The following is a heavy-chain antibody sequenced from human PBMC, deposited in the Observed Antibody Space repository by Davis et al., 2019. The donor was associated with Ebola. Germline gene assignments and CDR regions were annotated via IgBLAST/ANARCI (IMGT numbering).Heavy chain of an antibody. CDR3: ARSVFYDSTGYYVHWYYDL. CDR2: GYYGGRT. Sequence: SETLSLTCTVSGGSIRTHYWSWIRQSPGKGLEWIGYGYYGGRTDYNPSLKSRAIISVDTSKNHFSLNLSSLTAADTAIYYCARSVFYDSTGYYVHWYYDLWGRGTLVTVSS. D-gene: IGHD3-22*01. J-gene: IGHJ2*01. CDR1: GGSIRTHY. V-gene: IGHV4-59*11.